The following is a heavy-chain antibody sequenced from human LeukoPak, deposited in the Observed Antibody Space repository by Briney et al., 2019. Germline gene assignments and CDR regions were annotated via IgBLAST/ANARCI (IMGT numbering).Heavy chain of an antibody. V-gene: IGHV4-31*03. CDR1: GVSISSGGYY. CDR2: IYYSGST. J-gene: IGHJ5*02. CDR3: ARAGLGGNSDWFDP. D-gene: IGHD4-23*01. Sequence: PSQTLSLTCTVSGVSISSGGYYWSWIRQHPGKGLEWIEYIYYSGSTDSHPPLKSRVTISVDTYKNKFSLKLSSVTAADTAVYYCARAGLGGNSDWFDPWGQGTLVTVSS.